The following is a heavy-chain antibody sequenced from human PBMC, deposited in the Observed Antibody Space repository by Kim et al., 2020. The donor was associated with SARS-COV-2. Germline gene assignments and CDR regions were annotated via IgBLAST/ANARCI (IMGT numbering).Heavy chain of an antibody. J-gene: IGHJ6*02. D-gene: IGHD3-10*01. CDR3: ARDHPLLWFGENYYGMDV. V-gene: IGHV4-31*03. Sequence: SETRSLTCTVSGGSISSGGYYWSWIRQHPGKGLEWIGYIYYSGSTYYNPSLKSRVTISVDTSKNQFSLKLSSVTAADTAVYYCARDHPLLWFGENYYGMDVWGQGTTVTVSS. CDR1: GGSISSGGYY. CDR2: IYYSGST.